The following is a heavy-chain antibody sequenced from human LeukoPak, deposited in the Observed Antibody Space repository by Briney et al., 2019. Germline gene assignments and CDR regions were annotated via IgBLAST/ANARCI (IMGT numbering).Heavy chain of an antibody. CDR1: GYTFTSYG. CDR3: ARDVPTIFGVVTTFNFDY. J-gene: IGHJ4*02. D-gene: IGHD3-3*01. Sequence: ASVKVSCKASGYTFTSYGISWVRQAPGQGLKWMGWISAYNGNTNYAQKLQGRVTMTTDTSTSTAYMELRSLRSDDTAVYYCARDVPTIFGVVTTFNFDYWGQGTLVTVSS. V-gene: IGHV1-18*01. CDR2: ISAYNGNT.